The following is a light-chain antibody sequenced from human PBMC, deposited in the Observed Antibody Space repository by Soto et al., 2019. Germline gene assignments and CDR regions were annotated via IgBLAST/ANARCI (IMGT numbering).Light chain of an antibody. CDR2: EVS. CDR3: SSYAGSNKV. Sequence: QSALTQPASVSGSPGQSITISCTGTSSDVGNYKYVSWYQQHPGKAPKLMIYEVSNRPSGVSNRFSGSKSGNTASLTVSGLQAEDEADYYCSSYAGSNKVFGGGTQLTVL. CDR1: SSDVGNYKY. J-gene: IGLJ2*01. V-gene: IGLV2-14*01.